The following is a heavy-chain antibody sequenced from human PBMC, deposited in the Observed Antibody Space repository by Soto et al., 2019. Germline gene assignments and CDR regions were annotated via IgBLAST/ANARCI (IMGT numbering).Heavy chain of an antibody. V-gene: IGHV3-33*03. J-gene: IGHJ4*02. CDR1: GFTFSNYG. CDR2: IWYDGSNK. D-gene: IGHD4-17*01. Sequence: QVQVVESGGGVVQPGRSLRLSCETSGFTFSNYGMHWVRQAPGKGLEWVAIIWYDGSNKYYADFVKGRFTISRDNSKNTLYLQMNSLRAEDTAVYYCAAGHDFGAYWGQGTLVTVSS. CDR3: AAGHDFGAY.